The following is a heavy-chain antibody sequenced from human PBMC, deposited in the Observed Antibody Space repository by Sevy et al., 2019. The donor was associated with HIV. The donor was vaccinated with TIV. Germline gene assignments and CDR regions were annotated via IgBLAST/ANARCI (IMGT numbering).Heavy chain of an antibody. V-gene: IGHV1-18*01. CDR1: GYTFTSYI. CDR2: ISPLNGDT. J-gene: IGHJ4*02. D-gene: IGHD2-15*01. Sequence: ASVKVSCKTSGYTFTSYIISWVRQAPGQGLEWMGWISPLNGDTKYVQKFQGRVTMSIDTSTSTAYMYLRSLRSDDTAVYYSARGYCTGGSCSPGGFWGQGTLVTVSS. CDR3: ARGYCTGGSCSPGGF.